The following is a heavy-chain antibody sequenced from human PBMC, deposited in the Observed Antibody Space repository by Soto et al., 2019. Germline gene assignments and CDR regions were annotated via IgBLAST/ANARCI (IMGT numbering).Heavy chain of an antibody. D-gene: IGHD3-10*01. CDR1: GFTFSSYA. Sequence: PGGSLRLSCAASGFTFSSYAMSWVRQAPGKGLEWVSAITTNGGGTHDADSVKGRFTISRDNSKNTLYLQMNSLRPEDTALYYCAKDIARYQLVLITEGMDVWGQGTTVTVSS. V-gene: IGHV3-23*01. CDR3: AKDIARYQLVLITEGMDV. J-gene: IGHJ6*02. CDR2: ITTNGGGT.